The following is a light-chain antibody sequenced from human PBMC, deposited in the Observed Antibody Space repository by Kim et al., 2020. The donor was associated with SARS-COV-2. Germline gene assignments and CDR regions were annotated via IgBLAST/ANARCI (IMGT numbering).Light chain of an antibody. CDR1: QSLVHSDGNTY. V-gene: IGKV2-30*02. J-gene: IGKJ1*01. Sequence: DVVMTQSPLSLPVTLGQPASISCRSSQSLVHSDGNTYFSWFQQRPGQSPRRLIYKISDRDSGVPDRFSGSGSGTDFTLKIKRGEGEDGGGYYCMQGTHWPWTLGQGTKVDIK. CDR3: MQGTHWPWT. CDR2: KIS.